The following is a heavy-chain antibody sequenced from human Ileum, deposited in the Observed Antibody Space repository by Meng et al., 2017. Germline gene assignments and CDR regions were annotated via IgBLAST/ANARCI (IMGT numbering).Heavy chain of an antibody. CDR2: INPDGSYI. CDR1: GFTLRNYW. D-gene: IGHD4-17*01. CDR3: VRLYGF. Sequence: GGSLRLSCADSGFTLRNYWVDWVRQAPGKGLVWVSRINPDGSYIAYADSVKGRFTISRDNAMNTVYLQMNSLRAEDTAVYYCVRLYGFWGQGTMVTVSS. V-gene: IGHV3-74*01. J-gene: IGHJ3*01.